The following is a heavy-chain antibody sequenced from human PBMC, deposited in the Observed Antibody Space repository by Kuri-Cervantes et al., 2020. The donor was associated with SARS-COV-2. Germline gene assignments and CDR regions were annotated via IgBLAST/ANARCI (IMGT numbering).Heavy chain of an antibody. CDR1: GFTFSSYW. CDR2: ISGSGGST. V-gene: IGHV3-23*01. J-gene: IGHJ6*03. CDR3: AKSGYCSSTSCYRVPDYYYMDV. D-gene: IGHD2-2*01. Sequence: GGSLRLSCAASGFTFSSYWMSWVRQAPGKGLEWVSAISGSGGSTYYADSVKGRFTISRDNSKNTLYLQMNSLRAEDTAVYYCAKSGYCSSTSCYRVPDYYYMDVWGKGTTVTVSS.